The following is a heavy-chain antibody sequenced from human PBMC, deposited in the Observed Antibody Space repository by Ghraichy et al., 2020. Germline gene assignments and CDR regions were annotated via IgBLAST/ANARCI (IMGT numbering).Heavy chain of an antibody. Sequence: SVKVSCKASGGTFSSYAISWVRQAPGQGLEWMGGIIPIFGIANYAQKFQGRVTITADKSTSTAYMELSSLRSEDTAVYYCARAPIASAVGDYFDYWGQGTLVTVSS. J-gene: IGHJ4*02. V-gene: IGHV1-69*10. CDR3: ARAPIASAVGDYFDY. CDR2: IIPIFGIA. D-gene: IGHD3-16*01. CDR1: GGTFSSYA.